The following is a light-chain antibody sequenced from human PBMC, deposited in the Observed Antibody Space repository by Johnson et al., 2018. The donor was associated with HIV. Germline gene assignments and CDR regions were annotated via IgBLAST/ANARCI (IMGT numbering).Light chain of an antibody. V-gene: IGLV1-51*02. Sequence: QSVLTQPPSMSAAPGQKVTISCSASSSNIGNNYVSWYQQLPGTAPKLLIYENNKRPSGIPDRFSGSKSGTSATLGITGLQTGDEAKYYCETWDSSLSALYFFGLGTKVPAL. CDR2: ENN. CDR1: SSNIGNNY. J-gene: IGLJ1*01. CDR3: ETWDSSLSALYF.